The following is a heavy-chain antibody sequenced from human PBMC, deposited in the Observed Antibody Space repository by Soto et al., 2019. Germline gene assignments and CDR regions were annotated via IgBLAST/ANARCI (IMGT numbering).Heavy chain of an antibody. J-gene: IGHJ4*02. CDR3: ARAEDIVVVPAAIFPHY. CDR1: GFTFTNYW. D-gene: IGHD2-2*01. CDR2: ISSNSSYR. Sequence: PGGSLRLSCAASGFTFTNYWMHWVRQAPGRGLEWVSSISSNSSYRYYADSVKGRFTISRDNAKNSLYLQMNSLRAEDTAVYYCARAEDIVVVPAAIFPHYWGQGTLVTVSS. V-gene: IGHV3-21*01.